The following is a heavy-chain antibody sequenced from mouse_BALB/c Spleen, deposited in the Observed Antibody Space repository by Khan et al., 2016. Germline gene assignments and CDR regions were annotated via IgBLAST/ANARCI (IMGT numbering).Heavy chain of an antibody. CDR1: GYTFSSNW. V-gene: IGHV1-9*01. D-gene: IGHD2-12*01. CDR2: ILPGSGST. J-gene: IGHJ2*01. Sequence: QVQLKQSGAELMKPGASVKISCKATGYTFSSNWIEWVKQRPGHGLEWIGEILPGSGSTKYNNKFKGKATVTAETSSNTACKQLRRLTSADTAVYFCARGGDSPYFEYWGQGTTLTVSS. CDR3: ARGGDSPYFEY.